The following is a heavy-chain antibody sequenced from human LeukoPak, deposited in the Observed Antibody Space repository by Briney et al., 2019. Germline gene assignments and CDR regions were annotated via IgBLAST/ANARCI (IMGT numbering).Heavy chain of an antibody. V-gene: IGHV3-7*01. CDR3: ARDIKGNTYSSSWYHY. CDR2: IKQDGSDK. CDR1: GFTFTKYW. J-gene: IGHJ4*02. D-gene: IGHD6-13*01. Sequence: GDSLRLSCAASGFTFTKYWMTWVRQAPGKGLEWGGNIKQDGSDKNYMDSVKGRFTISRDNTKNSVYLQMSSLRAEDTAVYYCARDIKGNTYSSSWYHYWGQGTLVTVSS.